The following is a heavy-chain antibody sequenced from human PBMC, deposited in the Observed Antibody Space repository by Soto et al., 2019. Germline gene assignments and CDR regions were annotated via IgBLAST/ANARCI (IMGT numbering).Heavy chain of an antibody. J-gene: IGHJ4*02. CDR3: AIQVQMLWAYCDY. CDR2: IIPILGSP. CDR1: GGPFSSFA. V-gene: IGHV1-69*01. Sequence: QVQLVQSGAEVKKPGSSVKVSCKASGGPFSSFALNWVRQAPGQGLEWMGGIIPILGSPNYPQTFQGRVTITADESTSTVYLDLSSLKSDDTAVYYCAIQVQMLWAYCDYWGQGTLVTVSS. D-gene: IGHD3-16*01.